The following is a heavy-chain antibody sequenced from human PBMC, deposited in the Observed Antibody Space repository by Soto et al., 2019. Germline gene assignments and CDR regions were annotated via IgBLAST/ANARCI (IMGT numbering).Heavy chain of an antibody. V-gene: IGHV3-21*01. CDR3: ACRHGYLKSADY. CDR2: ISRSSSYI. J-gene: IGHJ4*02. Sequence: EVQLVESGGGLVKPGGSLRLSCAASGFTFSSYSMNWVRQAPGKGLEWVSSISRSSSYIYYADSVKGRFTISRDNAKNSLYLKMDSLGAEDTAVYYCACRHGYLKSADYWGQGTLVTFSS. CDR1: GFTFSSYS. D-gene: IGHD5-12*01.